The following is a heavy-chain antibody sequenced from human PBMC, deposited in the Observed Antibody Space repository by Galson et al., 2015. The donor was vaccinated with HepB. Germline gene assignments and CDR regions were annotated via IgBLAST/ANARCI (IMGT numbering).Heavy chain of an antibody. CDR1: GFTFSSYS. Sequence: SLRLSCAASGFTFSSYSINWVRQAPGKGLEWVSSISGSSTYIHYADSVKGRFTISRDNAKNSLFLQMNSLRAEDAAIYYCARDEIAATGRALDSWGQGTLVTVSS. V-gene: IGHV3-21*01. CDR2: ISGSSTYI. D-gene: IGHD6-13*01. J-gene: IGHJ4*02. CDR3: ARDEIAATGRALDS.